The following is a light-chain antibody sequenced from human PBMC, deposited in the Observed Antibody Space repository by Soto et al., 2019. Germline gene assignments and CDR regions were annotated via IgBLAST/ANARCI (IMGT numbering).Light chain of an antibody. CDR1: QSVRSSY. Sequence: EIVLTTSPGTLSLSPGERATLSCRASQSVRSSYVAWYQQKPGQGPRLLIYGASSRATGTPGRFSGSGSGTDFTLTITGLEAEDFAVYYCQQYGSSPLISFGQGTRLEIK. CDR2: GAS. V-gene: IGKV3-20*01. J-gene: IGKJ5*01. CDR3: QQYGSSPLIS.